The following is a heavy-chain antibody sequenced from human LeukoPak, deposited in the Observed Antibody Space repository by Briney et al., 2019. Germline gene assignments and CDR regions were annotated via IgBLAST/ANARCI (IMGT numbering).Heavy chain of an antibody. CDR1: GYTFTSYG. Sequence: ASVKVSCKASGYTFTSYGVSWVRQAPGQGLEWMGWISAYNGNTNYAQKLQGRVTMTTDTSTSTAYMELRSLRSDDTAVYYCARGVRFLEWLLVGAEYFQHWSQGTLVTVSS. D-gene: IGHD3-3*01. V-gene: IGHV1-18*01. CDR3: ARGVRFLEWLLVGAEYFQH. J-gene: IGHJ1*01. CDR2: ISAYNGNT.